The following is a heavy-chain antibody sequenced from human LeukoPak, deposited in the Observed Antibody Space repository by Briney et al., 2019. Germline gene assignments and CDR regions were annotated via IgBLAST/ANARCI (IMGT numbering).Heavy chain of an antibody. J-gene: IGHJ4*02. CDR3: AKDGSWSGYYNRAFDY. CDR2: ISGSGGST. V-gene: IGHV3-23*01. D-gene: IGHD3-3*01. CDR1: GFTFSSYA. Sequence: GASLRLSCAASGFTFSSYAMSWVRQAPGKGLEWVSAISGSGGSTYYADSVKGRFTISRDNSKNTLYLQMNSLRAEDTAVYYCAKDGSWSGYYNRAFDYWGQGTLVTVSS.